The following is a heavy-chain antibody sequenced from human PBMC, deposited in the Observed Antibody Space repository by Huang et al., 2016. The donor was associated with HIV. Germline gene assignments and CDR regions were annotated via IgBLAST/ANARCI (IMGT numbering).Heavy chain of an antibody. CDR3: VRQTFYYDSGGYPPDY. CDR1: GGSIKSTNFY. D-gene: IGHD3-22*01. CDR2: IYNSRDP. Sequence: HLQESGPGLVKPSETLSLTCSVSGGSIKSTNFYWGWIRQPPGKGLEWIGSIYNSRDPSYNPSLKSRVTISVDTSKKQFSLKLNFVTAADTAIYYCVRQTFYYDSGGYPPDYWGQGTLVIVSS. J-gene: IGHJ4*02. V-gene: IGHV4-39*01.